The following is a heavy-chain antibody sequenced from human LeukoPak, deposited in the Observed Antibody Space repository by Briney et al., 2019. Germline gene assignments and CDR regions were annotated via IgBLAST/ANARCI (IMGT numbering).Heavy chain of an antibody. CDR2: INQDGSEI. Sequence: GGSLRLSCAASGFTFSRYRMSWVRQAPGKGLEGWANINQDGSEIQYVDSAMGRFTISRNNAKNSLSLEINSLRVEDTAVFYCARDWDYWGQGTLVTVSS. V-gene: IGHV3-7*01. J-gene: IGHJ4*02. CDR1: GFTFSRYR. CDR3: ARDWDY.